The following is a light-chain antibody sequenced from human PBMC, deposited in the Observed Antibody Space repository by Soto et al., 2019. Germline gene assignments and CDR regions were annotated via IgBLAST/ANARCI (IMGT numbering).Light chain of an antibody. CDR1: TGAVTSGHY. V-gene: IGLV7-46*01. J-gene: IGLJ3*02. CDR2: DAT. CDR3: LLYCSGARV. Sequence: QTVVTQEPSLTVSPGGTVTLTCGSSTGAVTSGHYPYWFQQKPGQAPRTLIYDATNKHSWTPARFSGSLLGGKAALALSGAQPEDEADYACLLYCSGARVLGGGNKVTVL.